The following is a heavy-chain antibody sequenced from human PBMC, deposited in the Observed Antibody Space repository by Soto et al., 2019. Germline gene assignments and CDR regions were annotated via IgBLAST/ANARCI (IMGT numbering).Heavy chain of an antibody. CDR3: ARGGSYSWFDP. J-gene: IGHJ5*02. V-gene: IGHV1-69*02. Sequence: QVQLVQSGAEVKKPGSSVKVSCKASGGTFSSYTISWVRQAPGQGLEWMGRIIPILGIANYARKFQGRVTITADKATSAADMELRSLRSEDTVVYYCARGGSYSWFDPWGQGTLVTVSS. CDR2: IIPILGIA. D-gene: IGHD1-26*01. CDR1: GGTFSSYT.